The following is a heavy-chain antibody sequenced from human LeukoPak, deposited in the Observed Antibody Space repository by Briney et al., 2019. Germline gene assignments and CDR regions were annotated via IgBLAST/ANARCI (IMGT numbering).Heavy chain of an antibody. V-gene: IGHV3-30*03. CDR1: GFTFSSYW. Sequence: PGGSLRLSCAASGFTFSSYWMHWVRQAPGKGLVWVAVISYDGSNKYYADSVKGRFTISRDNSKNTLYLQMNSLRAEDTAVYYCARYYYDSSAITGHFDYWGQGTLVTVSS. J-gene: IGHJ4*02. D-gene: IGHD3-22*01. CDR3: ARYYYDSSAITGHFDY. CDR2: ISYDGSNK.